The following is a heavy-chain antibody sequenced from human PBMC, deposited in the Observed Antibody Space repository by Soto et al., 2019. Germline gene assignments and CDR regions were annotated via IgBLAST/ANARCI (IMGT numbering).Heavy chain of an antibody. CDR3: ARDVDADFRTDFEY. CDR1: RFTFSDYY. V-gene: IGHV3-11*01. Sequence: LRLCFAACRFTFSDYYIHWILTTPGKGLECISYISGNGEIIQYAASARGRFTISRDNAENSVYLEMDSLRAEDTALYYCARDVDADFRTDFEYWGRGTLVTVSS. D-gene: IGHD4-17*01. CDR2: ISGNGEII. J-gene: IGHJ4*01.